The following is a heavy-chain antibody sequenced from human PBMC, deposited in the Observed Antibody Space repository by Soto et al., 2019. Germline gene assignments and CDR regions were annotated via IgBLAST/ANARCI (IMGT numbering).Heavy chain of an antibody. V-gene: IGHV5-51*01. CDR1: GYSFTSYW. CDR2: IYPGDSDT. J-gene: IGHJ2*01. CDR3: ARHGPPGDCSGGSCYPNWYFDL. Sequence: GESLKISCKGSGYSFTSYWIGWVRQMPGKGLEWMGIIYPGDSDTRYSPSFQGQVTISADKSISTAYLQWSSLKASDTAMYYCARHGPPGDCSGGSCYPNWYFDLWGRGTLVTAPQ. D-gene: IGHD2-15*01.